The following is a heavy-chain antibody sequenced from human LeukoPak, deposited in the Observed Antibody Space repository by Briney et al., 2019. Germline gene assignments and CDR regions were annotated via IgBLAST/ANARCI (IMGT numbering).Heavy chain of an antibody. CDR1: GGSFSSYA. Sequence: SVKVSCKASGGSFSSYAISWERQAPGQGLEWMGGIIPIFGTANYAQKFQGRVTITADESTSTAYMELSSLRSEDTAVYYCARDRGDIVVVRGAFDIWGQGTMVTVSS. D-gene: IGHD2-2*01. CDR3: ARDRGDIVVVRGAFDI. CDR2: IIPIFGTA. V-gene: IGHV1-69*13. J-gene: IGHJ3*02.